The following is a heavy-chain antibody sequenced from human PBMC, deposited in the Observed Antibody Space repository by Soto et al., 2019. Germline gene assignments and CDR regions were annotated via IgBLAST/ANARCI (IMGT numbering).Heavy chain of an antibody. Sequence: SVKVSCKASGFTFTSSAVQWVRQARGQRLEWIGWIVVGSGNTNYAQKFQERVTITRDMSTSTAYMELSSLRSEDTAVYYCAADRQLRSLESHWGQGTLVTVSS. V-gene: IGHV1-58*01. J-gene: IGHJ4*02. CDR3: AADRQLRSLESH. CDR2: IVVGSGNT. D-gene: IGHD3-3*01. CDR1: GFTFTSSA.